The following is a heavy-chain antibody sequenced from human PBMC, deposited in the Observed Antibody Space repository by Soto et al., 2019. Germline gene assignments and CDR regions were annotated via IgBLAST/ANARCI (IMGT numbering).Heavy chain of an antibody. CDR3: ARDVVDIIIVPPPMNLAI. D-gene: IGHD2-2*03. CDR2: VWFDGNNK. J-gene: IGHJ1*01. CDR1: GFDFRSHA. Sequence: GGSLRLSCVASGFDFRSHAIHWVRQAPGKGLEWVAVVWFDGNNKFYADSVKGRFSISRDNSRSMTFLEMTSLRAEDTAIYYCARDVVDIIIVPPPMNLAIWGQGTRVTVPS. V-gene: IGHV3-33*01.